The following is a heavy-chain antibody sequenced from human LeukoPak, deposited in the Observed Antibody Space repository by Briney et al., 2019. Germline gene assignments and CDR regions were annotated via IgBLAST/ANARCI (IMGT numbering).Heavy chain of an antibody. J-gene: IGHJ6*02. Sequence: ASVKVSCKASGYTFTGYYMHWVRQAPGQGLEWMGWINPNSGGTNYAQKFQGRVTMTRDTSISTAYMELSRLRSDDTAVYYCARDITMIVVGGVAIWGQGTTVTVSS. CDR3: ARDITMIVVGGVAI. V-gene: IGHV1-2*02. CDR1: GYTFTGYY. D-gene: IGHD3-22*01. CDR2: INPNSGGT.